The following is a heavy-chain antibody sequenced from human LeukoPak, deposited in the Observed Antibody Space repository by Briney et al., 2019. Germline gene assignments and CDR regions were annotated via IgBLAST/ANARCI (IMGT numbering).Heavy chain of an antibody. J-gene: IGHJ4*02. CDR3: ARGSGYDILTGYHHCFDY. CDR2: ISAYNGNT. CDR1: GYTFTSYG. Sequence: GASVKVSCKASGYTFTSYGISWVRQVPGQGLEWMGWISAYNGNTNYAQKLQGRVTMTTDTSTSTAYMELRSLRSDDTAVYYCARGSGYDILTGYHHCFDYWGQGTLVTVSS. D-gene: IGHD3-9*01. V-gene: IGHV1-18*01.